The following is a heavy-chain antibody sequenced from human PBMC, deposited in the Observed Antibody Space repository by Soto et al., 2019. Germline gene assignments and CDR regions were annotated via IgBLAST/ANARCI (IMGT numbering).Heavy chain of an antibody. V-gene: IGHV1-18*01. CDR2: ISAYNGNT. CDR1: GYTFTSYG. D-gene: IGHD2-15*01. Sequence: ASVKVSCKASGYTFTSYGISWVRQAPGQGLEGMGWISAYNGNTNYAQKLQGRVTMTTDTSTSTAYMELRSLRSDDTAVYYCARDDHSGYCSGGSCLHYFDSWGKGTLATGSS. CDR3: ARDDHSGYCSGGSCLHYFDS. J-gene: IGHJ4*02.